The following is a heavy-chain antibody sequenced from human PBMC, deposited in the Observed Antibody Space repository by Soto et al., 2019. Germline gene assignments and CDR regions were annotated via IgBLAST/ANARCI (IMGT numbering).Heavy chain of an antibody. D-gene: IGHD5-18*01. V-gene: IGHV4-4*02. CDR3: ERVADKDIVGFDY. Sequence: QVQLQESGPGLVKPSGTLSLTCAVSGGSISSSNWWSWVGQPPGKGLEWIGEIYHSGSTNYNPSPQRRVSVSVPEPTIHSSLKPSYVTAAHSAVYYCERVADKDIVGFDYWGQGTVVTV. CDR1: GGSISSSNW. CDR2: IYHSGST. J-gene: IGHJ4*02.